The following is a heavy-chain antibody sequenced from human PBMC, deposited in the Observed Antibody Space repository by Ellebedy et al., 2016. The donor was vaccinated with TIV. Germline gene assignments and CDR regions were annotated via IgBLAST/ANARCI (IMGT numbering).Heavy chain of an antibody. V-gene: IGHV3-7*01. CDR1: GFSFRSYW. J-gene: IGHJ5*02. CDR2: IYQDGSKQ. Sequence: PGGSLRLSWVASGFSFRSYWMSWVRQAPGKGLEWVANIYQDGSKQYYVDSVKGRFTISRDNANKSLFLQMNSLRGEDTAVYYCARRGSYGDYAVQVNSWFDRWGRGTLVTVSS. CDR3: ARRGSYGDYAVQVNSWFDR. D-gene: IGHD4-17*01.